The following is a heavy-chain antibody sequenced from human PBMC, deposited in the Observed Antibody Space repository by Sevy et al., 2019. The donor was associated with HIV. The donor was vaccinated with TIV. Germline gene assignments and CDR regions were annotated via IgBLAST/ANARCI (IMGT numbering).Heavy chain of an antibody. CDR1: GFNISSAS. V-gene: IGHV3-15*07. Sequence: GGSLRLSCGGSGFNISSASMNWVRQAPGRGLEWVGRIKAKIDGETTDYGAPVKGRFIISRDDSRKTVYVQLNSVKSEDTAMYFCTTRPYGSIIDYWGQGTLVIVSS. CDR2: IKAKIDGETT. D-gene: IGHD3-10*01. J-gene: IGHJ4*02. CDR3: TTRPYGSIIDY.